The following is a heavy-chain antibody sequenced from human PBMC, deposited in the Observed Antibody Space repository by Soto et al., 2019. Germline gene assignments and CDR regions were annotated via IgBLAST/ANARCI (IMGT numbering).Heavy chain of an antibody. Sequence: QLQLQESGPGLVKPSETLSLTCTVSGGSISSSSYYWGWIRQPPGKGLEWIGSIYYSGRTYYNPSLKSRVTISVDTSKNQFSLKLMSVTAADTAVYYCARMAGSYYDSSGYMWGQGTMVTVSS. CDR3: ARMAGSYYDSSGYM. CDR2: IYYSGRT. V-gene: IGHV4-39*01. D-gene: IGHD3-22*01. J-gene: IGHJ3*01. CDR1: GGSISSSSYY.